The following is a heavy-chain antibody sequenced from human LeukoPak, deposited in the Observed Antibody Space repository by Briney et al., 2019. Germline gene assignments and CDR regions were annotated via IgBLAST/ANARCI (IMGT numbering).Heavy chain of an antibody. CDR2: IHYSGST. CDR3: ARLGVAATFWYFDL. J-gene: IGHJ2*01. Sequence: SETLSLTCTVSGGSISSYYWSWIRQPPGKGLEWIGYIHYSGSTNYNPSLKSRVTISVDTSKNQFSLKLSSVTAADTAVYYCARLGVAATFWYFDLWGRGTLVTVSS. CDR1: GGSISSYY. V-gene: IGHV4-59*08. D-gene: IGHD2-15*01.